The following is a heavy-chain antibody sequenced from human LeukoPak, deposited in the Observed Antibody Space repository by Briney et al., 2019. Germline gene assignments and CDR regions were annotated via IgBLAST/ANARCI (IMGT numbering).Heavy chain of an antibody. CDR3: ARGHGSGYTNYFDP. Sequence: GASVKVSCKASGYTFTGYYMHWVRQAPGQGLEWMGIINPTGGSAGFAQKFQGRVTMTRDMSTSTFYMELSSLRSEDTAVYYCARGHGSGYTNYFDPWGKGTTVTISS. CDR2: INPTGGSA. CDR1: GYTFTGYY. J-gene: IGHJ6*04. V-gene: IGHV1-46*01. D-gene: IGHD3-10*01.